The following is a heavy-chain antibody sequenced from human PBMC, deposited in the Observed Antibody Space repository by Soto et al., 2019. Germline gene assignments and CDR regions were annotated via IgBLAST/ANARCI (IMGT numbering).Heavy chain of an antibody. Sequence: QVQLVQSGGEVKRPGASVKVSCKTSGYTFSNYGITWVRQAPGQPLEWLGWISLYSDGTNYAQKFRGRVSMTTDTSPTTAYVELRGLRSDDTAVYYCARVVPGAAAGFGPGGQGTLVTVSS. D-gene: IGHD2-2*01. CDR2: ISLYSDGT. CDR1: GYTFSNYG. J-gene: IGHJ5*02. CDR3: ARVVPGAAAGFGP. V-gene: IGHV1-18*01.